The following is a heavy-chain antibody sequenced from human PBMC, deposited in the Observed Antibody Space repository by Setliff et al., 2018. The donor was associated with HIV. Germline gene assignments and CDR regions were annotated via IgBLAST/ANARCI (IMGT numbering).Heavy chain of an antibody. CDR2: ISSYTGKT. D-gene: IGHD6-13*01. CDR1: GYSFSSHG. J-gene: IGHJ6*02. CDR3: AKDISASALYYYGMDV. V-gene: IGHV1-18*01. Sequence: ASVMVSCKTSGYSFSSHGVSWVRQAPGQGLEWVGWISSYTGKTEYAQNVQGRVTLTTDTSTSTAYMELRSLRPDDTAVYYCAKDISASALYYYGMDVWGQGTTVTVSS.